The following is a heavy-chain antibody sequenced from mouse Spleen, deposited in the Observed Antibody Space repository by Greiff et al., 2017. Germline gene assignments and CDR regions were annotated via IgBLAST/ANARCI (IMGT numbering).Heavy chain of an antibody. CDR3: AGGWLLPY. D-gene: IGHD2-3*01. J-gene: IGHJ2*01. CDR1: GYTFTSYW. Sequence: QVQLKQPGAELVKPGASVKLSCKASGYTFTSYWMQWVKQRPGQGLEWIGEIDPSDSYTNYNQKFKGKATLTVDTSSSTAYMQLSSLTSEDSAVYYCAGGWLLPYWGQGTTLRVSS. CDR2: IDPSDSYT. V-gene: IGHV1-50*01.